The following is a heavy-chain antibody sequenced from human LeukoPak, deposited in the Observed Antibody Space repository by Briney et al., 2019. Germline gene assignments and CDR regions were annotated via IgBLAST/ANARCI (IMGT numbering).Heavy chain of an antibody. J-gene: IGHJ5*02. V-gene: IGHV4-31*03. CDR1: GGSISSGGYY. Sequence: PSETLSLTCTVSGGSISSGGYYWSWIRQNPGKGLEWIGYIYYSGSTYYNPSLKSRVTISVDTSKNQFSLKLSSVTAADTAVYYCARGTSYYGPAGSVNWFDPWGQGTLVTVSS. CDR2: IYYSGST. CDR3: ARGTSYYGPAGSVNWFDP. D-gene: IGHD3-10*01.